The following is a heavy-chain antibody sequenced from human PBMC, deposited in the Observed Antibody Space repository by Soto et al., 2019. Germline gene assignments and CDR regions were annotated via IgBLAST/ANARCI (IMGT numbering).Heavy chain of an antibody. V-gene: IGHV1-69*13. Sequence: SVKVSCKASGGTFSSYAISWVRQAPGQGLEWMGGIIPIFGTANYAQKFQGRVTITADESTGTAYMELSSLRSEDTAVYYCARGRYCSSTSCYAGYYYYGMDVWGQGTTVTVSS. D-gene: IGHD2-2*01. J-gene: IGHJ6*02. CDR1: GGTFSSYA. CDR2: IIPIFGTA. CDR3: ARGRYCSSTSCYAGYYYYGMDV.